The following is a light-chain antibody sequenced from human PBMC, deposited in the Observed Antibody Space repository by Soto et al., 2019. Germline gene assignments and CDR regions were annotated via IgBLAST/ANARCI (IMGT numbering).Light chain of an antibody. J-gene: IGKJ5*01. CDR3: LHRMNWPLT. CDR1: ETVSSY. Sequence: DIVLTQSPVTPSLSPGDRATPSCRASETVSSYLLWYQQKPGQDPRLLIYDASERATGIPARFSGSGSETDFTLTISSLEPEDFGVYYCLHRMNWPLTFGQGTRLEIK. V-gene: IGKV3-11*01. CDR2: DAS.